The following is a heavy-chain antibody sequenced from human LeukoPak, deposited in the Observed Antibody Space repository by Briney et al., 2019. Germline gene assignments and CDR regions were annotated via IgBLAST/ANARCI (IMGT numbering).Heavy chain of an antibody. J-gene: IGHJ4*02. CDR2: ISYDGSNK. CDR1: GFTFSSYG. CDR3: AKDPDIVVVPAKPTGLDY. V-gene: IGHV3-30*18. Sequence: PGRSLRLSCAASGFTFSSYGMHWVRQAPGKGLEWVAVISYDGSNKYYADSVKGRFTISRDNSKNTLYLQMNSLRAEDTAVYYCAKDPDIVVVPAKPTGLDYWGQGTLVTVSS. D-gene: IGHD2-2*01.